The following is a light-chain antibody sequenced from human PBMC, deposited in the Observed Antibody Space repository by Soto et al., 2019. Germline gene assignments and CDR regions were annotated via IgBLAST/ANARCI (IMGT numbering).Light chain of an antibody. CDR1: QSISNW. CDR3: QQYNSYPGT. Sequence: DIQMTQSPSSLSASVGDRVTITCRASQSISNWLAWYQQKSGKAPKLLIYDASSSESGVPSRFSGSVSVTKFTLTISSLQPDDFSAYYCQQYNSYPGTFGQGTKLEIK. J-gene: IGKJ2*01. V-gene: IGKV1-5*01. CDR2: DAS.